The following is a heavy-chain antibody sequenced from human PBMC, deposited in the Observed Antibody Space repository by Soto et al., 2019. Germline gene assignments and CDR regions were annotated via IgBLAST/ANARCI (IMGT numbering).Heavy chain of an antibody. CDR2: INPNSGGT. CDR3: AREALDYYGSGTFSN. D-gene: IGHD3-10*01. V-gene: IGHV1-2*04. J-gene: IGHJ4*02. CDR1: GYTITGYY. Sequence: GASVKVSCKASGYTITGYYMHLVRQAPGQGLEWIGWINPNSGGTNYAQKFQGWVTMTRDTSISTAYMELSRLRSDDTAVYYCAREALDYYGSGTFSNWGQGNLVTVSS.